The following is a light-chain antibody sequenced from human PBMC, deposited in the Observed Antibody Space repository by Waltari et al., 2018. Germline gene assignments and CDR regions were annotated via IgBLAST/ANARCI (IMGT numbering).Light chain of an antibody. CDR3: QQYYSSPRT. J-gene: IGKJ1*01. CDR1: QSVLYNSNNKNY. Sequence: DIVMTQSPVSLAVSLAERATINCNSSQSVLYNSNNKNYLAWDQQKPGQPPKLLIYWASTRQSGVPDRFSGGGSGTDFTLTISSLQAEDVAVYYCQQYYSSPRTFGQGTKVEIK. V-gene: IGKV4-1*01. CDR2: WAS.